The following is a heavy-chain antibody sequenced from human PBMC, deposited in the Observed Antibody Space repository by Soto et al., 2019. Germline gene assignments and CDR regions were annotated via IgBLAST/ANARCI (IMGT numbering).Heavy chain of an antibody. CDR3: ARGNYDSSGYYYYGMDV. Sequence: SETLSLTCAVYGGSFSGYYWSWIRQPPGKGLEWIGEINHSGSTNYNPSLKSRVTISVDTSKNQFSLKLSSVTAADTAVYYCARGNYDSSGYYYYGMDVWGQGTTVTSP. CDR2: INHSGST. V-gene: IGHV4-34*01. D-gene: IGHD3-22*01. J-gene: IGHJ6*02. CDR1: GGSFSGYY.